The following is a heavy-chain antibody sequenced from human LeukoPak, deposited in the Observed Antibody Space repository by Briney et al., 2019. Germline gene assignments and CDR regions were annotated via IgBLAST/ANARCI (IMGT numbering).Heavy chain of an antibody. V-gene: IGHV4-4*09. J-gene: IGHJ4*02. CDR2: IYTSGST. D-gene: IGHD3-22*01. Sequence: SETLSLTCTVSGGSISSYYWSWIRQPPGKGLEWIGYIYTSGSTNYNPSLKSRVTISVDTSKNQFSLKLSSVTAADTAVYYCARQTINMIHGGYFDYWGQGTLVTVSS. CDR1: GGSISSYY. CDR3: ARQTINMIHGGYFDY.